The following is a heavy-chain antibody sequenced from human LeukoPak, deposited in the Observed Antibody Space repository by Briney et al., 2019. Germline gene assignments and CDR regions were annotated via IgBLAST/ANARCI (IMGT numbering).Heavy chain of an antibody. V-gene: IGHV4-39*01. Sequence: PSETLSLTCTVSGGSISSRSYYWGWTRQPPGKGLEWVGSIYYSGSAYFNPSLKSRVTMSVDTSKNQVSLKLSSVTAADTAVYYCARLTTTVGPLKSGCYADYWGQGTLVTVSS. J-gene: IGHJ4*02. D-gene: IGHD1-26*01. CDR3: ARLTTTVGPLKSGCYADY. CDR2: IYYSGSA. CDR1: GGSISSRSYY.